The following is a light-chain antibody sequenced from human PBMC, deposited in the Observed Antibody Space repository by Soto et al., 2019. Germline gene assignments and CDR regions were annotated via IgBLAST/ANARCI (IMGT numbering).Light chain of an antibody. CDR1: QSVSTTY. CDR2: DAS. J-gene: IGKJ4*01. V-gene: IGKV3-20*01. CDR3: QHYGTSPST. Sequence: EIALTQSPGTLSLSPGERATLSCRASQSVSTTYLAWYQQAPGQAPRLLIYDASTRATGIPDRFSGGGSGTDFTLTINRLEPEDFAVYYCQHYGTSPSTFGGGTKVEIK.